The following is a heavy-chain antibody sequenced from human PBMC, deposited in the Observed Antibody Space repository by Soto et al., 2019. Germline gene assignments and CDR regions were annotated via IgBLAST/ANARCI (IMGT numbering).Heavy chain of an antibody. CDR1: GYTFSSNG. CDR3: ARDDVGHCSNGVCYTKPLDY. CDR2: ISTYIGNT. D-gene: IGHD2-8*01. Sequence: GASVKVSCKASGYTFSSNGISWVRQAPGKGLEWMGWISTYIGNTHYAQKFQGRVTMTTDTSTSTAYLELRSLRSDDTAVYYCARDDVGHCSNGVCYTKPLDYWGQGALVTVSS. J-gene: IGHJ4*02. V-gene: IGHV1-18*01.